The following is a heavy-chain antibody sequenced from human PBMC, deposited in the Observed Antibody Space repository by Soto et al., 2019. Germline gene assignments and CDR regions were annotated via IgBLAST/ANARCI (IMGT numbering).Heavy chain of an antibody. CDR2: IDWDDDK. CDR1: GFSLGTSGMC. V-gene: IGHV2-70*11. J-gene: IGHJ4*02. Sequence: SGPTLVNPTQTLTLXCTFSGFSLGTSGMCVSWIRQPPGKALEWLARIDWDDDKYYSTSLKTRLTISKDTSKNQVVLTMTNMDPVDTATYYCARIPRYCSGGSCYPGYYFDYWGQGTLVTVSS. CDR3: ARIPRYCSGGSCYPGYYFDY. D-gene: IGHD2-15*01.